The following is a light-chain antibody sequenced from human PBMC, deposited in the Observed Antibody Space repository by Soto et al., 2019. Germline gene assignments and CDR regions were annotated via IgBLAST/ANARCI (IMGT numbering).Light chain of an antibody. CDR3: MQALQLPLT. CDR1: QSLVRSNGYSY. V-gene: IGKV2-28*01. CDR2: LAS. Sequence: DIVMTQSPVTLTVTPGEPASISCTSSQSLVRSNGYSYLAWYLQKPGQSPQLLIYLASSRASGVPDRFSGCGSGTDFTLKISRVEAEDVGVYFCMQALQLPLTFGGGTKVQVK. J-gene: IGKJ4*01.